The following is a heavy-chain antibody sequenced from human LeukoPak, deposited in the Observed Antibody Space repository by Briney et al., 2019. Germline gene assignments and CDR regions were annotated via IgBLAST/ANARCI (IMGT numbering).Heavy chain of an antibody. V-gene: IGHV4-34*01. Sequence: SETLSLTCAVYGGSFSGYYWSWTRQPPGKGLEWIGEINHSGSTNYNPSLKSRVTISVDTSKNQFSLKLSSVTAADTAVYYCASATMVVTPRYFDYWGQGTLVTVSS. J-gene: IGHJ4*02. CDR2: INHSGST. CDR1: GGSFSGYY. D-gene: IGHD4-23*01. CDR3: ASATMVVTPRYFDY.